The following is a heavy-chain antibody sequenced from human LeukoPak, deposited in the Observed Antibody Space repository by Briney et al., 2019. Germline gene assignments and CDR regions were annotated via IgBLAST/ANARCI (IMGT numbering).Heavy chain of an antibody. V-gene: IGHV3-48*03. CDR2: ISSSGSTI. Sequence: GGSLRLSCAASGFTFSSYEMNWVRQAPGKGLEWVSYISSSGSTIYYADSVKGRFTISRDNAKNSLYLQMNSLRAEDTAAYYCARDLSGSYYGGSFDYWGQGTLVTVSS. CDR3: ARDLSGSYYGGSFDY. D-gene: IGHD1-26*01. CDR1: GFTFSSYE. J-gene: IGHJ4*02.